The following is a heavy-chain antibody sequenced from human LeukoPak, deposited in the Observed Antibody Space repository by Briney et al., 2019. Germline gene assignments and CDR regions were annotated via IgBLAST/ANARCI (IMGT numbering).Heavy chain of an antibody. V-gene: IGHV4-4*07. Sequence: PSETLSLTCTVSGGSISSYYWSWIRQPAGKGLEWIGRVYTTGTTNYNPSLKSRVTISVDTSKNQFSLKLSSVTAADTAVYYCARDLPYDFWSGYRLNWFDPWGQGTLVTVSS. J-gene: IGHJ5*02. CDR2: VYTTGTT. CDR3: ARDLPYDFWSGYRLNWFDP. D-gene: IGHD3-3*01. CDR1: GGSISSYY.